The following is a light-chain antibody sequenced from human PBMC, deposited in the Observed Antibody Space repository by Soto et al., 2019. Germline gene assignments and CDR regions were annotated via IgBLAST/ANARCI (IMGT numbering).Light chain of an antibody. J-gene: IGKJ4*01. Sequence: EIVMTQSPATLSVSPGERATLSCRASQSVSSNLAWYQQTPGQAPSLLIYGASTRTTGIPARFSGSGSGTEFTLTISSLQSEDFAVYYCQQYNKWPLTFGGGTKVEIK. CDR1: QSVSSN. V-gene: IGKV3-15*01. CDR2: GAS. CDR3: QQYNKWPLT.